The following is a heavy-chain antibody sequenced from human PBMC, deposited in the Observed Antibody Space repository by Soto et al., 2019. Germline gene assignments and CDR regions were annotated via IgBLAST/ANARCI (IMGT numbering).Heavy chain of an antibody. CDR1: GSRFNSYW. Sequence: GESLKISCNGSGSRFNSYWIGWVRQRPGKGLEWIGMIYAGDSDTTYSPSFEGQVTMSVDKSSSTASIQWXRVKASDSATYYCAIQGSNGAYVYYPMDVPGPCTSVTVSS. V-gene: IGHV5-51*01. CDR3: AIQGSNGAYVYYPMDV. D-gene: IGHD3-16*01. CDR2: IYAGDSDT. J-gene: IGHJ6*02.